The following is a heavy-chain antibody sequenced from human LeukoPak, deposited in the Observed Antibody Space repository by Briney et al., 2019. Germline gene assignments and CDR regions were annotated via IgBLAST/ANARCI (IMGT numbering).Heavy chain of an antibody. CDR3: ARGYHFWSGYYTGLGDAFDI. CDR2: IIPIFGTA. D-gene: IGHD3-3*01. V-gene: IGHV1-69*05. J-gene: IGHJ3*02. CDR1: GGTFSSYA. Sequence: SVKVSCKASGGTFSSYAISWVRQAPGQGLEWMGGIIPIFGTANYAQKFQGRVTITTDESTSTAYMELSSLRSEDTAVYYRARGYHFWSGYYTGLGDAFDIWGQGTMVTVSS.